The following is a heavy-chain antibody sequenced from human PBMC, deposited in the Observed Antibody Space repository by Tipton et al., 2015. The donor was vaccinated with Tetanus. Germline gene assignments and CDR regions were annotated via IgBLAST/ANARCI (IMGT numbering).Heavy chain of an antibody. V-gene: IGHV1-69*01. CDR2: FVPIRGTT. CDR3: ARDRAVPVQASGTDV. Sequence: SGAEVKVSCKASGGTLRSYAITWVRQAPGQGLEWLGGFVPIRGTTFYAQKMQGRVSITADESTGTAYMELTNLKSEDTAVYYCARDRAVPVQASGTDVWGQGTSVTVSS. CDR1: GGTLRSYA. D-gene: IGHD6-19*01. J-gene: IGHJ6*02.